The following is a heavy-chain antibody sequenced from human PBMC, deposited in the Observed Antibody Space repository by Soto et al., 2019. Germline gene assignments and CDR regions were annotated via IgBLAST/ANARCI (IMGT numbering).Heavy chain of an antibody. CDR3: ARAPTVYANDKRYYYYYYMDV. CDR2: INSDGSST. J-gene: IGHJ6*03. Sequence: EVQLVESGGGLVQPGGSLRLSCAASGFTFSSYWMHWVRQAPGKGLVWVSRINSDGSSTSYADSVKGRFTISRDNAKNTLYLQMNSLRAEDTAVYYCARAPTVYANDKRYYYYYYMDVWGKGTTVTVSS. D-gene: IGHD2-8*01. CDR1: GFTFSSYW. V-gene: IGHV3-74*01.